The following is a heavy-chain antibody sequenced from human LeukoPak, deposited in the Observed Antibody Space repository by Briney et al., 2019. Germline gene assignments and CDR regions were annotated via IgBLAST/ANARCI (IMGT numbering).Heavy chain of an antibody. V-gene: IGHV3-7*04. D-gene: IGHD5-24*01. CDR1: GFTLTNHG. CDR2: IKQDGSKK. Sequence: GGSLRLSCAVSGFTLTNHGVTWVRQAPGKGLEWVANIKQDGSKKSYVDSVKGRFTISRDNAKNSLYLQMNSLRAEDTAIYYCTRVGYIDEGIDYWGQGTLVTVSS. J-gene: IGHJ4*02. CDR3: TRVGYIDEGIDY.